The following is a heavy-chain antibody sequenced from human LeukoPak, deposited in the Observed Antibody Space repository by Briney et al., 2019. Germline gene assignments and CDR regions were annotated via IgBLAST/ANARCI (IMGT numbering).Heavy chain of an antibody. CDR3: ARVASGWPRGAFDI. V-gene: IGHV4-4*07. CDR1: GGSTISYF. D-gene: IGHD6-19*01. Sequence: PSETLSLTCTLSGGSTISYFWSFIPQSAGTGLEWLGRIHTSGTTWYNASLKSRVTMSVDTSKNQFSLKLSSVTAADTAVYYCARVASGWPRGAFDIWGQGTMVTVSS. CDR2: IHTSGTT. J-gene: IGHJ3*02.